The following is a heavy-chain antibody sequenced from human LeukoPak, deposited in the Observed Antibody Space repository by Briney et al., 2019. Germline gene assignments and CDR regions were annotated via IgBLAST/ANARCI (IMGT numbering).Heavy chain of an antibody. Sequence: GGSLRLSCAASGFTFSDHYMDWVRQAPGKGLEWVGRTRNKANSYTTEYAASVKGRFTISRDDSKNSLYPQMNSLKTEDTAVYYCARVYYDILTGYSDAFDIWGQGTMVTVSS. CDR1: GFTFSDHY. D-gene: IGHD3-9*01. CDR2: TRNKANSYTT. CDR3: ARVYYDILTGYSDAFDI. J-gene: IGHJ3*02. V-gene: IGHV3-72*01.